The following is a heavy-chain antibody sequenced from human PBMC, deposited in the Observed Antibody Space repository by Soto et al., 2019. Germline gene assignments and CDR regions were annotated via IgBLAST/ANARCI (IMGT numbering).Heavy chain of an antibody. Sequence: SETLSLTCTASGGSITSSSHFWGWVRQPPGKGLEWIGTIYFTGNTYYTPSLKSRLTMSIDTSKNEFSLRLNSVTAADTAVYYCAGQTFTIAAASYGRSNWFHPWGPGTLLTV. J-gene: IGHJ5*02. CDR3: AGQTFTIAAASYGRSNWFHP. D-gene: IGHD3-16*01. CDR2: IYFTGNT. CDR1: GGSITSSSHF. V-gene: IGHV4-39*01.